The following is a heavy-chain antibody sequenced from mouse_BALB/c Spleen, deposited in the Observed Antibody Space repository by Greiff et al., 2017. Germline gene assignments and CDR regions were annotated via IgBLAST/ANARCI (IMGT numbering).Heavy chain of an antibody. V-gene: IGHV5-6-3*01. CDR2: INSNGGST. CDR3: AREKRDVYIDY. Sequence: EVQLVESGGGLVQPGGSLKLSCAASGFTFSSYGMSWVRQTPDKRLELVATINSNGGSTYYPDSVKGRFTISRDNAKNTLYLQMSSLKSEDTAMYYCAREKRDVYIDYWGQGTTLTVSS. CDR1: GFTFSSYG. J-gene: IGHJ2*01. D-gene: IGHD3-3*01.